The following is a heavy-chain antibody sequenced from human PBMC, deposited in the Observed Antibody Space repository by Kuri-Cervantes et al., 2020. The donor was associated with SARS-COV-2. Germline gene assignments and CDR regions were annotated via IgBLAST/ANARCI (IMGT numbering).Heavy chain of an antibody. Sequence: SETLSLTCTVSGGSISSGGYYWSWIRQPPGKGLEWIGYIYHSGSTYYNPSLKSRVTISVDRSKNQFSLKLSSVTAADTAVYYRSRVEGAAAGTPPGNFDYWGQGTLVTVSS. CDR2: IYHSGST. J-gene: IGHJ4*02. D-gene: IGHD6-13*01. CDR1: GGSISSGGYY. V-gene: IGHV4-30-2*01. CDR3: SRVEGAAAGTPPGNFDY.